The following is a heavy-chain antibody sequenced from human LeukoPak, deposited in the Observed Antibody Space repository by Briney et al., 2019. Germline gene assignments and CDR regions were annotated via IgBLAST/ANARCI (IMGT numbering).Heavy chain of an antibody. Sequence: GGSLRLSCAASGFTFSDYFLSWIRQAPGKGLEWVPYISSSSTFTNYADSVKGRFTISRDNAKNSLYLQMNSLRAEHTAVYYCARGPYSSNWYVDYWGQGTLVTVTS. CDR3: ARGPYSSNWYVDY. V-gene: IGHV3-11*06. CDR2: ISSSSTFT. CDR1: GFTFSDYF. J-gene: IGHJ4*02. D-gene: IGHD6-13*01.